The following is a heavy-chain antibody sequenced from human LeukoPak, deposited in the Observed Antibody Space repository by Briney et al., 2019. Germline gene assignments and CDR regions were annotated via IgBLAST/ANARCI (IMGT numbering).Heavy chain of an antibody. J-gene: IGHJ6*02. CDR2: ISSSSSTI. Sequence: PGGSLRLSCAASGFTFSSYSMNWVRQAPGKGLEWVSYISSSSSTIYYADSVKGRFTISRDNAKNSLYLQMNSLRAEDTAVYYCARDVKIGLREDYYYGMDVWGQGTTVTVSS. D-gene: IGHD4-17*01. CDR3: ARDVKIGLREDYYYGMDV. V-gene: IGHV3-48*04. CDR1: GFTFSSYS.